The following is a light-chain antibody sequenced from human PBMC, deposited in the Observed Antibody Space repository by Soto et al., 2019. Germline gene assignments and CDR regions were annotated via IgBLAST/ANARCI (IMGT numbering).Light chain of an antibody. V-gene: IGKV3-15*01. CDR1: QTVNNN. Sequence: IVLTQSPGTLSLSPGERATLSCRASQTVNNNLAWYQQKPGQAPRLLIYAASSRATGIPASFSGSGSGTEFTLTISSLRSEDFAVYYCQQYTDWPITYGQGTRLEI. CDR2: AAS. CDR3: QQYTDWPIT. J-gene: IGKJ5*01.